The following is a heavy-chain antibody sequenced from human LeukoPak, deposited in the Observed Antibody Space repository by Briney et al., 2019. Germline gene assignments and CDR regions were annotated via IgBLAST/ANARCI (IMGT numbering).Heavy chain of an antibody. D-gene: IGHD3-22*01. V-gene: IGHV3-21*01. CDR1: GFTFSSYS. Sequence: GGSLRHSCAASGFTFSSYSMNWVRQAPGKGLEWVSSISSSSSYIYYADSVKGRFTISRDNAKNSLYLQMNSLRAEDTAVYYCARDGSSSEYYDSSGYCFDYWGQGTLVTVSS. J-gene: IGHJ4*02. CDR3: ARDGSSSEYYDSSGYCFDY. CDR2: ISSSSSYI.